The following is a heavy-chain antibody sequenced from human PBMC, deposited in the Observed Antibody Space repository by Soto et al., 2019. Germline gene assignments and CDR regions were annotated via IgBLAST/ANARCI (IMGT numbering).Heavy chain of an antibody. CDR2: VSGYNGNT. V-gene: IGHV1-18*01. Sequence: QVQLVQSGAEVKKPGASVRVSCKASGYTFSSYGISWVRQAPGQGLEWMGWVSGYNGNTNYAQKFQGRGTMTTDTSTSTAYMELRSLRSDDTAMYYCAREYCTSTSCYDTNPWGQGTLVTVSS. J-gene: IGHJ5*02. CDR1: GYTFSSYG. D-gene: IGHD2-2*01. CDR3: AREYCTSTSCYDTNP.